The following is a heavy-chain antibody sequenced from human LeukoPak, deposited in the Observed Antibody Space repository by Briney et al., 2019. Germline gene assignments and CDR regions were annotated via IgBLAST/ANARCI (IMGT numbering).Heavy chain of an antibody. CDR1: GGSINNYY. CDR3: ARLPPLGTPDY. Sequence: PETLSLTCTVSGGSINNYYWIWIRQPPGKGLECIGYIYYSGSTNYNPSLKSRVTISVDTSKNQFSLKLSSVTAADTAVYYCARLPPLGTPDYWGQGTLVTVSS. D-gene: IGHD7-27*01. CDR2: IYYSGST. V-gene: IGHV4-59*08. J-gene: IGHJ4*02.